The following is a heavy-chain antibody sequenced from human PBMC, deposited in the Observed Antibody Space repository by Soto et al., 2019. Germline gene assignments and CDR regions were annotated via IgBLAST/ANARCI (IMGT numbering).Heavy chain of an antibody. V-gene: IGHV4-61*01. CDR1: GGSVNSGSYY. D-gene: IGHD3-16*01. Sequence: SETLSLTCTVSGGSVNSGSYYWSWIRQPPGKGLQWIGYVYYSGTTKYNPSLKSRVTMSVDTSNNQFSLKLSSVTAADTAVYYCARDYWGNEVRCDYWGQGARVTVSS. CDR2: VYYSGTT. CDR3: ARDYWGNEVRCDY. J-gene: IGHJ4*02.